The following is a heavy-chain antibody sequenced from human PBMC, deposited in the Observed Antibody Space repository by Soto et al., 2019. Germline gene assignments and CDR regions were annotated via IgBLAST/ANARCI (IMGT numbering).Heavy chain of an antibody. V-gene: IGHV3-9*01. Sequence: GGSLRLSCAASGFTFDDYAMHWVRQAPGKGLEWVSGISWNSGSIGYADSVKGRFTISRDNAKNSLYLQMNSLRAEDTALYYCAKDRVVVGPAMVTGPFYYMDVWGKGTTVTVSS. D-gene: IGHD5-18*01. J-gene: IGHJ6*03. CDR1: GFTFDDYA. CDR2: ISWNSGSI. CDR3: AKDRVVVGPAMVTGPFYYMDV.